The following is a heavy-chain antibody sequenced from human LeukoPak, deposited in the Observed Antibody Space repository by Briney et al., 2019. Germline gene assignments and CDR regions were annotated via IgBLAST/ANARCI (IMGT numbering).Heavy chain of an antibody. D-gene: IGHD6-6*01. CDR1: GFTFSSYG. CDR3: AKDDRIAARRGPLDY. Sequence: GRSLRLSCAASGFTFSSYGMHWVRQAPGKGLEWGAVISYDGSNKYYADSVKGRFTISRDNSKNTLYLQMNSLRAEDTAVYYCAKDDRIAARRGPLDYWGQGTLVTVSS. CDR2: ISYDGSNK. V-gene: IGHV3-30*18. J-gene: IGHJ4*02.